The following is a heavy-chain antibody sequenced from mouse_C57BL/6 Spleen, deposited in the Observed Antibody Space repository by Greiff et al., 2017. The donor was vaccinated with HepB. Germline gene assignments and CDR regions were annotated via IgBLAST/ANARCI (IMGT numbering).Heavy chain of an antibody. CDR2: ISSGGSYT. J-gene: IGHJ4*01. Sequence: EVKLVESGGDLVKPGGSLKLSCAASGFTFSSYGMSWVRQTPDKRLEWVATISSGGSYTYYPDSVKGRFTISRDNAKNTLYLQMGSLKSEDTAMYYCASLMDYWGQGTSVTVSS. CDR3: ASLMDY. V-gene: IGHV5-6*01. CDR1: GFTFSSYG.